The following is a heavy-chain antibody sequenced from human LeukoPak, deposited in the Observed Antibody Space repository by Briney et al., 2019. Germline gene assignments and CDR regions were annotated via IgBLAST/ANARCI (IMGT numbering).Heavy chain of an antibody. CDR3: ARDATRGIGGSYDLDF. D-gene: IGHD3-16*01. CDR2: LNPSRGTT. CDR1: GYNFSSYY. J-gene: IGHJ4*02. V-gene: IGHV1-46*01. Sequence: ASVNLSCKASGYNFSSYYIQWVRQDPGQGLEWMGLLNPSRGTTAYAPKFEGRVTMTRDPSSNKVYMELRGLRSDDTAIYYCARDATRGIGGSYDLDFWGQGSLVTVSS.